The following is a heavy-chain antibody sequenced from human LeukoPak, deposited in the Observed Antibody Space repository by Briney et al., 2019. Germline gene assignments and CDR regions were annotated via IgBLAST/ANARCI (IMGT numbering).Heavy chain of an antibody. V-gene: IGHV1-69*01. Sequence: GASVKVSCMASGGTFSSYAISWVRQAPGQGLEWMGGIIPIFGTTNYAQKFQGRVTITADASTSTVSMELSSLRSEDTALYYCARGLSWLPAAIRDAFDIWGQGTMVTVSS. J-gene: IGHJ3*02. CDR1: GGTFSSYA. CDR3: ARGLSWLPAAIRDAFDI. CDR2: IIPIFGTT. D-gene: IGHD2-2*01.